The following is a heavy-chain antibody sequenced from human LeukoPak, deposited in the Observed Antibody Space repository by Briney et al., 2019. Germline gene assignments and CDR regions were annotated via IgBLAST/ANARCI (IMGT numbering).Heavy chain of an antibody. Sequence: SETLSLTCAVSGESFSDHYWTWIRQPPGKGLEWIGESTHSGSTNYNPSLKSRVTISVDTSKSQFSLKLTSMTAADTAVYYCARGRTGAAALDFWGPGTLVTASS. V-gene: IGHV4-34*01. D-gene: IGHD2-2*01. CDR3: ARGRTGAAALDF. CDR1: GESFSDHY. J-gene: IGHJ4*02. CDR2: STHSGST.